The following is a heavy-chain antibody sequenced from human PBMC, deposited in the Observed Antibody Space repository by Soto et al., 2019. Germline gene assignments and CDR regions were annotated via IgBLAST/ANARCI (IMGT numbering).Heavy chain of an antibody. J-gene: IGHJ6*03. D-gene: IGHD5-18*01. V-gene: IGHV6-1*01. CDR2: TNYGSKWSY. CDR3: ARGERDTAMGRTYYYYMDV. CDR1: GDSVSDSSVS. Sequence: SQTLSLTCAISGDSVSDSSVSWNWIRQSPSRGLEWLGRTNYGSKWSYAYAESVKSRITINADTSKNQFSLHLNSVTAEDTAVYYCARGERDTAMGRTYYYYMDVWGKGTTVTVSS.